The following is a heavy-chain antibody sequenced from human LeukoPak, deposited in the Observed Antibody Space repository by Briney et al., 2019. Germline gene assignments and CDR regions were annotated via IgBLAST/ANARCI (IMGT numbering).Heavy chain of an antibody. CDR1: GGSFSGYY. V-gene: IGHV4-34*01. Sequence: SETLSLTCAVYGGSFSGYYWGWIRQPPGKGLEWIGEINHSGSTNYNPSLKSRVTISVDTSKNQFSLKLSSVTAADTAVYYCARGDRKWFGEGGMDVWGKGTTVTVSS. D-gene: IGHD3-10*01. CDR2: INHSGST. J-gene: IGHJ6*04. CDR3: ARGDRKWFGEGGMDV.